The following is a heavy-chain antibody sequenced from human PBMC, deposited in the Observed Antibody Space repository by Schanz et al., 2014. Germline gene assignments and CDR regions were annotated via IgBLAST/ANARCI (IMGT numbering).Heavy chain of an antibody. CDR3: ATWSGTRLFHN. Sequence: QVQLQQWGAGLLKPSETLSLTCAFSGGSFSGYWWTWVRQSPGKGLEWIGEVNHGGDNNYNPSPKSRFTVSVHMSKKHFALRLSSGTAADTAAYYCATWSGTRLFHNWGQGTLVTVSS. CDR2: VNHGGDN. V-gene: IGHV4-34*01. J-gene: IGHJ4*02. CDR1: GGSFSGYW. D-gene: IGHD1-7*01.